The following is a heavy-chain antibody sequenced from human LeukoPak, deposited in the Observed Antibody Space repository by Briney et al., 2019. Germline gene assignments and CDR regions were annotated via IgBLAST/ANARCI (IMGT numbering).Heavy chain of an antibody. CDR2: IWYDGSNK. Sequence: GRSLRLSCAASGFTFSSYGMHWVRQAPGKGLEWVAVIWYDGSNKYYADSVKGRFTISRDNSKNMLYLQMNSLRAEDMAVYYCASQHYYYYYMDVWGKGTTVTVSS. J-gene: IGHJ6*03. V-gene: IGHV3-33*01. D-gene: IGHD2-2*01. CDR3: ASQHYYYYYMDV. CDR1: GFTFSSYG.